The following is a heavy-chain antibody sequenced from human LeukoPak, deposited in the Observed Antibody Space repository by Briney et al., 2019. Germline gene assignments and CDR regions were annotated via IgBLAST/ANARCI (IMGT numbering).Heavy chain of an antibody. Sequence: GGSLRLSCAASGFTFSSDAMTWVCKAPGQGLGRVSAISGSGGSTYYADSVKGRFTISRDNSKNTLYLQMNSLRAEDTAVYYCSKDLRGRVAPGAFDIWGQGTMVTVSS. CDR3: SKDLRGRVAPGAFDI. CDR1: GFTFSSDA. CDR2: ISGSGGST. V-gene: IGHV3-23*01. J-gene: IGHJ3*02. D-gene: IGHD3-10*01.